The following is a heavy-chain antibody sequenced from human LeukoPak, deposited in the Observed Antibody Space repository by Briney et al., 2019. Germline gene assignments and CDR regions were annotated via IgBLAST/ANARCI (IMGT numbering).Heavy chain of an antibody. CDR2: ISHDGII. CDR3: ARDWVYKIDY. Sequence: GGSLRLSCETDGFTFSCYVMRWVRRTPGKGLVWVSRISHDGIISYADSVKGRFTISRDNAKNTLTLQMNSLRVEDTAVYFCARDWVYKIDYWGRGTLVTVSS. CDR1: GFTFSCYV. J-gene: IGHJ4*02. V-gene: IGHV3-74*01. D-gene: IGHD5-24*01.